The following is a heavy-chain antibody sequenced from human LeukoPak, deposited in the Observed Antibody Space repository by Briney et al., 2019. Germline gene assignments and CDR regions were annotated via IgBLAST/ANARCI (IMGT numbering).Heavy chain of an antibody. CDR3: AREGYYDFWSGYRPTYYYYYMDV. J-gene: IGHJ6*03. CDR1: GFTFSSYN. CDR2: ISSSSSTI. V-gene: IGHV3-48*04. D-gene: IGHD3-3*01. Sequence: GGSLRLSCAASGFTFSSYNMNWVRQAPGKGLEWVSYISSSSSTIYYADSVKGRFTISRDNAKNSLYLQMNSLRAEDTAVYYCAREGYYDFWSGYRPTYYYYYMDVWGKGTTVTVSS.